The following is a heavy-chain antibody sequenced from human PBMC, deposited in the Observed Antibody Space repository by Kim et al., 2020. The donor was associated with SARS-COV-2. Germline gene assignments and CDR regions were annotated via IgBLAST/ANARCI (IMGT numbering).Heavy chain of an antibody. J-gene: IGHJ4*02. CDR2: IYYSGST. V-gene: IGHV4-59*01. Sequence: SETLSLTCTVSGGSISSYYWSWIRQPPGKGLEWIGYIYYSGSTNYNPSLKSRVTISVDTSKNQFSLKLSSVTAADTAVYYCARSNGYYYDSSQFDYWGQGTLVTVSS. D-gene: IGHD3-22*01. CDR3: ARSNGYYYDSSQFDY. CDR1: GGSISSYY.